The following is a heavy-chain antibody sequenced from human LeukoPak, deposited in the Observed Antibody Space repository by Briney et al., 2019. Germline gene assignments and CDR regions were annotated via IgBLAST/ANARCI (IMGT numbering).Heavy chain of an antibody. Sequence: GASVTVSFTSSVYTFTSYGISWVRQAPCQGREWVGWISAYNGNTNDAQKFHGRVTMTTDTSTSIAYMELRSLRSDDTAVYYCARVSAADLYKWFAPWGEGTLVTVPS. J-gene: IGHJ5*02. V-gene: IGHV1-18*01. CDR3: ARVSAADLYKWFAP. CDR2: ISAYNGNT. CDR1: VYTFTSYG. D-gene: IGHD6-13*01.